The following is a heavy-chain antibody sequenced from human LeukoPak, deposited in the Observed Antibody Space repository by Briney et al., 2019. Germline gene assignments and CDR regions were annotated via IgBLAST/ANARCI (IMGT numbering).Heavy chain of an antibody. Sequence: NPSETLSLTCTVSGASISSHYWSWIRQPPGKGREWIGDFCYSGNTNYNPSLKSRVTISVDTSKTPFSLQLTSVTAADTAVYYCARAGGVHDTPLDLDYWGQGTLVTVSS. D-gene: IGHD5-18*01. CDR1: GASISSHY. CDR2: FCYSGNT. V-gene: IGHV4-59*11. CDR3: ARAGGVHDTPLDLDY. J-gene: IGHJ4*02.